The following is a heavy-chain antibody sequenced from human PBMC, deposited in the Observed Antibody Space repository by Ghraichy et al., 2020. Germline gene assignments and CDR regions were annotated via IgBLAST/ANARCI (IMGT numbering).Heavy chain of an antibody. CDR2: IYYSGST. Sequence: SETLSLTCTVSGGSISSGGYYWSWIRQHPGKGLEWIGYIYYSGSTYYNPSLKSRVTISVDTSKNQFSLKMRSVTAADTAVYYCARVIRPDYDFWSGYDVGWWFDPWGQGTLVTVSS. CDR1: GGSISSGGYY. V-gene: IGHV4-31*03. J-gene: IGHJ5*02. D-gene: IGHD3-3*01. CDR3: ARVIRPDYDFWSGYDVGWWFDP.